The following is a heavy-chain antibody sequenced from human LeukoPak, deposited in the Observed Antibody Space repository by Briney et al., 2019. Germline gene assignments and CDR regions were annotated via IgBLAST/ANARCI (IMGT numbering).Heavy chain of an antibody. CDR3: ARDGYGDYGGFDP. J-gene: IGHJ5*02. D-gene: IGHD4-17*01. Sequence: GGSLRLSCAASGFPFSSYWMHWVRQAPGKGLVWVSRINSDGSSTSYADSVKGRFTISRDNAKNTLYLQMNSLRAEDTAVYYCARDGYGDYGGFDPWGQGTLVTVSS. V-gene: IGHV3-74*01. CDR2: INSDGSST. CDR1: GFPFSSYW.